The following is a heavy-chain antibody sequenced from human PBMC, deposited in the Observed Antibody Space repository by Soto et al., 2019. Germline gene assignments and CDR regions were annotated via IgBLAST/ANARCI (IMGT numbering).Heavy chain of an antibody. J-gene: IGHJ4*02. CDR3: ARGSVGYCRDGSCPTPHLDY. Sequence: LSCTASGFTFSDYYMSWIRQAPGKGLEWVSYISSSGSTIYYADSVKGRFTISRDNAKNSLYLQMNSLRAEDMAVYYCARGSVGYCRDGSCPTPHLDYWGQGTLVTVSS. CDR2: ISSSGSTI. CDR1: GFTFSDYY. V-gene: IGHV3-11*01. D-gene: IGHD2-15*01.